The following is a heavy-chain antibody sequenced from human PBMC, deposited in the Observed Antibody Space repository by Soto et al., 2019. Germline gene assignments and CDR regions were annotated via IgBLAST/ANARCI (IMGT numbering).Heavy chain of an antibody. CDR3: TTDRGSIVGATPGPLG. CDR2: INPNSGGT. CDR1: GYTFTGYY. J-gene: IGHJ4*02. D-gene: IGHD1-26*01. V-gene: IGHV1-2*02. Sequence: ASVKVSCKASGYTFTGYYMHWVRQAPGQGLAWMGWINPNSGGTNYAQKFQGRVTMTRDTPISTAYMELSSLKTEDTAVYYCTTDRGSIVGATPGPLGWGQGTLVTVSS.